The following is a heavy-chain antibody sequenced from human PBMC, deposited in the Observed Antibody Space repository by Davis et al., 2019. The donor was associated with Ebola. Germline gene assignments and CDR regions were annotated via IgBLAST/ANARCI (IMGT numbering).Heavy chain of an antibody. V-gene: IGHV4-39*01. CDR2: ISYSGTT. CDR1: GDSTTPAVYP. CDR3: VGQIGMWRWAFDY. D-gene: IGHD2-21*01. J-gene: IGHJ4*02. Sequence: PSETLSLTCTVSGDSTTPAVYPLGSFRQPPWQGPEWIACISYSGTTHYNPSLKSRTSTSVVASKNQFSLKLRSVTAADTAIYHCVGQIGMWRWAFDYWGQGNLVTVSS.